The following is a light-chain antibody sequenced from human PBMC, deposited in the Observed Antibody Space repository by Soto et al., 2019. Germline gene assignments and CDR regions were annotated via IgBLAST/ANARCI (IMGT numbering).Light chain of an antibody. CDR3: SSYTRSTTPI. CDR2: DVN. Sequence: QSALTQPASVSGSPGQSITISCTGTSSDVGRYNYVSWYRQHPGTAPKLIISDVNSRPSGISNRFSGSKSGNTASLTISGLQAEDEADYYCSSYTRSTTPIYGGGTKLTVL. V-gene: IGLV2-14*01. J-gene: IGLJ2*01. CDR1: SSDVGRYNY.